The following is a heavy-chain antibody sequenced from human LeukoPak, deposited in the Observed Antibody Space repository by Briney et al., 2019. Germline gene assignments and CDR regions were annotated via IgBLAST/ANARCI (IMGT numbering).Heavy chain of an antibody. CDR1: GASISRYY. Sequence: SETLSLTCTVSGASISRYYLSWIRQSPGKGLEWIGYIFSSGGTNYNPSLKSRVTISVDTSKNQFSLKLSSVTAADTAVYYCARGLGSGWYGPFDYWGQGTLVAVSS. CDR3: ARGLGSGWYGPFDY. J-gene: IGHJ4*02. CDR2: IFSSGGT. D-gene: IGHD6-19*01. V-gene: IGHV4-59*12.